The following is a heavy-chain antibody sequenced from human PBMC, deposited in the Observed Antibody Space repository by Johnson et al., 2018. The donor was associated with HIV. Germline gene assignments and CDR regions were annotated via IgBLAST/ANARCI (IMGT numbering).Heavy chain of an antibody. J-gene: IGHJ3*02. CDR2: ISYDGSNK. CDR1: GFTFSSYA. V-gene: IGHV3-30-3*01. D-gene: IGHD5-12*01. Sequence: QVQLVEYGGGLVKPGGSLRLSCAASGFTFSSYAMHWVRQAPGKGLEWVAVISYDGSNKYYADSAKGRLTISRDNSKNTLYLQMNSLRAEDTAVYYCARRGLVGIVATSRGAFDIWGQGTMVTVSS. CDR3: ARRGLVGIVATSRGAFDI.